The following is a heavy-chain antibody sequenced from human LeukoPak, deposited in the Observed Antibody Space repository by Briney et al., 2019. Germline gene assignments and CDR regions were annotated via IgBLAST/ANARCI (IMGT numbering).Heavy chain of an antibody. CDR3: ARGGGHTAFDY. CDR2: ISTDTGNP. CDR1: GYSFTTYA. Sequence: ASVKVSCKASGYSFTTYAVNWVRQAPGQGLEWMGWISTDTGNPTYVQGFTGRSVFSLDTSVSTAYLQISSLKAEDTAVYYCARGGGHTAFDYWGQGTLVTVSS. V-gene: IGHV7-4-1*02. J-gene: IGHJ4*02. D-gene: IGHD5-12*01.